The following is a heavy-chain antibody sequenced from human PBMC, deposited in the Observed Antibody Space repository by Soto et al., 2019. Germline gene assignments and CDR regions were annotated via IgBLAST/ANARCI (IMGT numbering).Heavy chain of an antibody. CDR1: GGSFSGYY. Sequence: QVQLQQWGAGLLKPSETLSLTCAVYGGSFSGYYWSWIRQPPGKGLEWIGEINHSGSTNYTPSLTSRVTISVDTSKNQFSLKLSSVTAADTAVYYCASAVTTYYYYYYGMDVWGQGTTVTVSS. V-gene: IGHV4-34*01. CDR3: ASAVTTYYYYYYGMDV. D-gene: IGHD4-17*01. J-gene: IGHJ6*02. CDR2: INHSGST.